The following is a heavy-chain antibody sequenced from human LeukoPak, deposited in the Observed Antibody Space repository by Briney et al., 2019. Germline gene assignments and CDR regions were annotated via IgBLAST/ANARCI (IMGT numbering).Heavy chain of an antibody. J-gene: IGHJ5*02. Sequence: ASVKVSCKASGYTFTSYDINWVRQATGQGLEWMGWMNPNSGNTGYAQKFQGRVTITRNTSISTAYMELSSLRSEDTAVYYCAGGRSVAGKVSWFDPWGQGTLVTVSS. CDR2: MNPNSGNT. D-gene: IGHD6-19*01. CDR1: GYTFTSYD. CDR3: AGGRSVAGKVSWFDP. V-gene: IGHV1-8*03.